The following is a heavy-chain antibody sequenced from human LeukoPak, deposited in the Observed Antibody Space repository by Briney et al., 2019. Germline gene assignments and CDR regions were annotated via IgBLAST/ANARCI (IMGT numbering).Heavy chain of an antibody. CDR3: AKGLQLERPAGAFDI. Sequence: PGGSLRLSCAASGFTFSSYGMHWVRQAPGKGLGWVAVIWYDGSNKYYADSVKGRFTISRDNSKNTLYLQMNSLRAEDTAVYYCAKGLQLERPAGAFDIWGQGTMVTVSS. V-gene: IGHV3-33*06. CDR2: IWYDGSNK. J-gene: IGHJ3*02. CDR1: GFTFSSYG. D-gene: IGHD1-1*01.